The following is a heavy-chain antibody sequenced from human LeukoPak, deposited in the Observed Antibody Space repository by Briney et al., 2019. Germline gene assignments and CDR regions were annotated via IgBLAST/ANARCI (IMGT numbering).Heavy chain of an antibody. CDR3: ARNGLGLHY. D-gene: IGHD7-27*01. CDR1: GFTFSNYG. CDR2: ITISGTST. J-gene: IGHJ4*02. V-gene: IGHV3-48*03. Sequence: GGSLRLSCAASGFTFSNYGFVSVRQVPGQGLEWVSYITISGTSTQYADSVRSRFTISRDNARSSLYLQMNSLRAEDTAVYYCARNGLGLHYWGQGTLVTVSS.